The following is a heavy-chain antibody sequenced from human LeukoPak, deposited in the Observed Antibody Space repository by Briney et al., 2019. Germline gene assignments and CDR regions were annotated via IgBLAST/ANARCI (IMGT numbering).Heavy chain of an antibody. V-gene: IGHV4-30-2*01. J-gene: IGHJ3*02. CDR3: ARDGYYYDSSGYGFDI. Sequence: PSETLSLTCAVSGGSISSGGYSWSWIRQPPGTGLEWIGYIYHSGSTYYNPSLKSRVTISVDRSKNQFSLKLSSVTAADTAVYYCARDGYYYDSSGYGFDIWGQGTMVTVSS. CDR2: IYHSGST. D-gene: IGHD3-22*01. CDR1: GGSISSGGYS.